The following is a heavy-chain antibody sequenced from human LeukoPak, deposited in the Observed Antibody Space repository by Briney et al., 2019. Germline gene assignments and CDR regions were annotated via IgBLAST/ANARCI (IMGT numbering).Heavy chain of an antibody. Sequence: SETRSLTCTVSGGSISSSSYYWGWIRQPPGKGLEWIGSIYYSGSTYYNPSLKSRVTISVDTSKNQFSLKLSSVTAADTAVYYCARGYSIDYWGQGTLVTVSS. D-gene: IGHD3-22*01. CDR2: IYYSGST. CDR1: GGSISSSSYY. CDR3: ARGYSIDY. V-gene: IGHV4-39*01. J-gene: IGHJ4*02.